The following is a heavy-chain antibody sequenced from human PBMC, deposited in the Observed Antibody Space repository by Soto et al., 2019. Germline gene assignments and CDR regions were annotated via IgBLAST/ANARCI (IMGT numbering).Heavy chain of an antibody. CDR2: VHYSGNT. D-gene: IGHD2-15*01. CDR3: ARQDRVVAEGRWFDP. V-gene: IGHV4-38-2*02. J-gene: IGHJ5*02. CDR1: GYSISSGYH. Sequence: LETLSLTCTVSGYSISSGYHWAWIRQPAGKGLEWLGSVHYSGNTYYNPSLKSRLTISVDKSKNQFSLNLSSVTAADTAVYYCARQDRVVAEGRWFDPWGQGTLVTVPQ.